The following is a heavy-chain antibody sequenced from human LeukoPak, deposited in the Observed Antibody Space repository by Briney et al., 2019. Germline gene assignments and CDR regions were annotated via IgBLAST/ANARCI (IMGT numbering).Heavy chain of an antibody. CDR2: LYSSDTT. CDR3: ARSRSPASAYSGYDGFSLGS. D-gene: IGHD5-12*01. Sequence: TPSETLSLTCNVSGGSINTYYWSWIRQPAGKGLEWIGRLYSSDTTNYNPSLQGRVTMSVDTSKNQFSLRLTSVTAADTAVYYCARSRSPASAYSGYDGFSLGSWGQGTLVTVSS. J-gene: IGHJ5*02. CDR1: GGSINTYY. V-gene: IGHV4-4*07.